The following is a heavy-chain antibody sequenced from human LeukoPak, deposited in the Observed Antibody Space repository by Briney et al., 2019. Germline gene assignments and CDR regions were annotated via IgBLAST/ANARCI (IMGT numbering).Heavy chain of an antibody. D-gene: IGHD3-22*01. V-gene: IGHV3-23*01. J-gene: IGHJ4*02. CDR2: ISGSGGST. CDR3: AKDITYYYDRTFDY. Sequence: GGSLRLSCAASGFTFSSYAMSWVRQAPGKGLEWVSAISGSGGSTYYADSVKGRFTISRDNSKSTLYLQMNSLRAEDTAVYYCAKDITYYYDRTFDYWGQGTLVTVSS. CDR1: GFTFSSYA.